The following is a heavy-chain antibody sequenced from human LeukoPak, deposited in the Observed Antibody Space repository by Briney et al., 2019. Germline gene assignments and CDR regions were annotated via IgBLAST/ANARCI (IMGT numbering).Heavy chain of an antibody. Sequence: PSETLSLTCTVSGGSIGNYHWSWIRRPAGKGLEWIGQIHTSGSTNYNPPLKSRVTMSLDTPENQLSLTIRSVTAADTAVYYCARRDISSGWSFNYWGRGTLVTVSS. V-gene: IGHV4-4*07. CDR3: ARRDISSGWSFNY. J-gene: IGHJ4*02. CDR1: GGSIGNYH. CDR2: IHTSGST. D-gene: IGHD6-19*01.